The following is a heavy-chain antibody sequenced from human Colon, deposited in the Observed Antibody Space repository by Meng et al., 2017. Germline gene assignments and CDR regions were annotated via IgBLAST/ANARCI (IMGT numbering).Heavy chain of an antibody. CDR1: GGSVSSGTYY. CDR3: ARDRVPGKY. Sequence: VWLQGQGSVLVRRSATLSLTCPVSGGSVSSGTYYGRCIRQPPGKGLEWMVCIYYSGTTNYNPSLKSRVTISVDTSKNQFSLKLSSVTPADTAVYFCARDRVPGKYWGKGTLFTVPQ. CDR2: IYYSGTT. V-gene: IGHV4-61*01. J-gene: IGHJ4*02. D-gene: IGHD6-6*01.